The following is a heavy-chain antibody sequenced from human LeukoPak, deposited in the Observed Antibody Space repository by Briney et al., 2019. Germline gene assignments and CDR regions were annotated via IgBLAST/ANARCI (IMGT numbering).Heavy chain of an antibody. D-gene: IGHD4-11*01. V-gene: IGHV1-69*13. Sequence: ASVKVSCKASGGTFSSYAISWVRQAPGQGPEWMGGIIPIFGTANYAQKFQGRVTITADESTSTAYMELSSLRSDDTAVYYSARPLQYSRRYYYMDVWGKGTTVTVSS. CDR3: ARPLQYSRRYYYMDV. CDR1: GGTFSSYA. CDR2: IIPIFGTA. J-gene: IGHJ6*03.